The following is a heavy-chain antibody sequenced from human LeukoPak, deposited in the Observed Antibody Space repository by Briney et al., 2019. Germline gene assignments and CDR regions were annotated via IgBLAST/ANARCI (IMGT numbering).Heavy chain of an antibody. V-gene: IGHV3-43*02. J-gene: IGHJ4*02. CDR2: ISGDGGST. CDR3: ARESESSGGYDY. CDR1: GFMFHDYA. Sequence: PGGSLRLSCAAPGFMFHDYAIHWVRQAPGKGLEWVSLISGDGGSTFYADSVKGRFTISRDNSKNSLYLQMNSLRSDDTALYYCARESESSGGYDYWGQGTLVTVSS. D-gene: IGHD3-22*01.